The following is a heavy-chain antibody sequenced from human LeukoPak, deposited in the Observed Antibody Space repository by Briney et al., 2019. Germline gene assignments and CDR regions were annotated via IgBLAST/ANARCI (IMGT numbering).Heavy chain of an antibody. CDR1: GYTFTSYD. CDR3: AKGLHFYYSIALGY. Sequence: ASVKVSCKASGYTFTSYDINWVRQATGQGLEWMGWMNPNSGNTGYAQKFQGRVTMTRNTSISTAYMELSSLRSEDTAVDYCAKGLHFYYSIALGYLGQGTLVTGSS. V-gene: IGHV1-8*01. CDR2: MNPNSGNT. J-gene: IGHJ4*02. D-gene: IGHD2/OR15-2a*01.